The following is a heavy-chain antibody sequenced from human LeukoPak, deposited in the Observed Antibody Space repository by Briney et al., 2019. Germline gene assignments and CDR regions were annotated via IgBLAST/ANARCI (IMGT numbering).Heavy chain of an antibody. J-gene: IGHJ4*02. D-gene: IGHD3-22*01. CDR2: ISAYNGNT. Sequence: ASVKVSCKASGGTFSSYAINWVRQAPGQGLEWMGWISAYNGNTNYAQKLQGRVTMTTDTSTSTAYMELRSLRSDDTAVYYCAREYYYDSSGYYYFWGQGTLVTVSS. CDR1: GGTFSSYA. CDR3: AREYYYDSSGYYYF. V-gene: IGHV1-18*01.